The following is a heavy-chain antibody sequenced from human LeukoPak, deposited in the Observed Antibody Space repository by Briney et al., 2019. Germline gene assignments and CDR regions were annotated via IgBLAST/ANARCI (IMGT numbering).Heavy chain of an antibody. J-gene: IGHJ3*02. CDR3: ARDRVDIVVVPAAMSYAFDI. V-gene: IGHV3-21*01. Sequence: GGSLRLSCAASGFTFSSYSMNWVRQAPGKGLEWVSSISSSSSYIYYVDSVKGRFTISRDNAKNSLYLQMNSLRAEDTAVYYCARDRVDIVVVPAAMSYAFDIWGQGTMVTVSS. CDR1: GFTFSSYS. CDR2: ISSSSSYI. D-gene: IGHD2-2*01.